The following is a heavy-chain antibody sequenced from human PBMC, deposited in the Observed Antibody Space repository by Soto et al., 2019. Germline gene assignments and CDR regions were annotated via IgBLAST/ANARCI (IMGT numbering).Heavy chain of an antibody. J-gene: IGHJ6*02. CDR2: IYYSGNT. Sequence: SETLSLTCTVSGGSIRSGGYYWSWVRQNPRRGLEWIGNIYYSGNTYYNPSLKSRLTISVDTSKNQFSLNLSSATAADTAVYYCARDRLMATAGTARHYFGLDVWGQGTTVTVSS. D-gene: IGHD5-18*01. CDR1: GGSIRSGGYY. CDR3: ARDRLMATAGTARHYFGLDV. V-gene: IGHV4-31*03.